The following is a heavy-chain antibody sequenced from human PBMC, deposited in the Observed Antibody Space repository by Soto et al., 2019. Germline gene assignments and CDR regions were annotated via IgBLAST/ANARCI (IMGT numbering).Heavy chain of an antibody. D-gene: IGHD3-16*01. V-gene: IGHV3-23*01. J-gene: IGHJ4*02. CDR2: ISGGGGRS. Sequence: EVQLLDSGGGLVQPGGSLRLSCAASGFTFSNYAMTWVRQGPGKGLEWVSGISGGGGRSYYADSVKGRFTISRDNSTSTLYLQMNSLRAEDTAVYYCAKAYFVWSSEQPYYFDYWGQGTLVTVSS. CDR1: GFTFSNYA. CDR3: AKAYFVWSSEQPYYFDY.